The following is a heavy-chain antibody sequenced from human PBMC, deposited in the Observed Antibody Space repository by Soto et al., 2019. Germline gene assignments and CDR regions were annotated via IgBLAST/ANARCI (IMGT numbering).Heavy chain of an antibody. V-gene: IGHV3-33*01. J-gene: IGHJ4*02. D-gene: IGHD3-22*01. CDR2: IWYDGSKK. CDR3: ARTYFYDSSDYYSGAFFDS. CDR1: EFPFSSYG. Sequence: GWSLRLSCAATEFPFSSYGMHWVRQAPGRGLEWVAVIWYDGSKKYYADSVKGRFTISRDNSKNRLYLQMNSLRAEDTAVYFCARTYFYDSSDYYSGAFFDSWGQGTLVTVSS.